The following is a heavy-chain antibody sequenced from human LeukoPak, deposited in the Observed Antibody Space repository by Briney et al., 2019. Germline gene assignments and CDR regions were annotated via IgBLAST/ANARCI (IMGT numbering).Heavy chain of an antibody. Sequence: GGSLRLSCAASGFTFNNYWMHWVRQAPGKGPAWVSNIKSDGSGTGYADSVKGRFSISRDNANNRLDLQMNSLRVEDTAVYYCVRGVWRVGAASNWFDPWGQGTLVTVSS. CDR2: IKSDGSGT. CDR1: GFTFNNYW. CDR3: VRGVWRVGAASNWFDP. V-gene: IGHV3-74*01. J-gene: IGHJ5*02. D-gene: IGHD1-26*01.